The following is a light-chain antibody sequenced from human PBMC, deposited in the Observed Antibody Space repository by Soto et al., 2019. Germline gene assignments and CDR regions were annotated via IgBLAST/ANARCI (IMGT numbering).Light chain of an antibody. CDR2: KVS. CDR1: SSDVGGYNY. J-gene: IGLJ1*01. Sequence: QSALTQPASVSGSPGQSITISCTGTSSDVGGYNYVSWYQQHPGKAPKLIIYKVSNRPSGVSNRFSGSKSGNTASPTISGLQAEDEADYYCNSYTSKSTGVFGTGTKLTVL. V-gene: IGLV2-14*01. CDR3: NSYTSKSTGV.